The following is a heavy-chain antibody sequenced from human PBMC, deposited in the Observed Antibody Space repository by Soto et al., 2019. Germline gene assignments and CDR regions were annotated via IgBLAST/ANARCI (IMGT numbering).Heavy chain of an antibody. J-gene: IGHJ6*02. CDR3: AKDRADPVWYYYGMDV. CDR2: TSGSGDST. D-gene: IGHD3-10*01. Sequence: GGSLRLSCAASGFTFSSYAMSWVRQAPGKGLEWVSVTSGSGDSTHYADSVKGRFSISRDNSKNTLYLQMNSLRAEATAVYYCAKDRADPVWYYYGMDVWGQGTTVTVSS. V-gene: IGHV3-23*01. CDR1: GFTFSSYA.